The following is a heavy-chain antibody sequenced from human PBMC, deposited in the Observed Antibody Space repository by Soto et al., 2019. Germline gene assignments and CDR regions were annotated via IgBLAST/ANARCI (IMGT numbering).Heavy chain of an antibody. J-gene: IGHJ6*02. CDR1: GGTFSSYA. D-gene: IGHD5-18*01. V-gene: IGHV1-69*12. CDR2: IIPMFGTA. Sequence: QVQLVQSGAEVKKPGSSVKVSCKASGGTFSSYAISWVRQAPGQGLEWMGGIIPMFGTADYAQKFQGRVTIIADESTSTAYMELSSLRSEDTAVYYWASHSYGTAKYYYGMDVWGQGTTVTVSS. CDR3: ASHSYGTAKYYYGMDV.